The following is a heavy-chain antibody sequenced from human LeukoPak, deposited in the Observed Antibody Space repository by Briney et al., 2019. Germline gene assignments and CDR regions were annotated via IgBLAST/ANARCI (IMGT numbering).Heavy chain of an antibody. Sequence: GGSLRLSCAASGCTFSSYGMHWIRQAPGKGLEWVAVISYDGSNKYYADSVKGRFTISRDNSKNTLYLQMNSLRAEDTAVYYCAKEDPHGDYVAWGQGTLVTVSS. J-gene: IGHJ5*02. CDR1: GCTFSSYG. CDR2: ISYDGSNK. D-gene: IGHD4-17*01. CDR3: AKEDPHGDYVA. V-gene: IGHV3-30*18.